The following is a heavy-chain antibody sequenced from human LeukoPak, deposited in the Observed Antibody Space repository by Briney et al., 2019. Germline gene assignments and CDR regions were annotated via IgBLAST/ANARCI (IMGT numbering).Heavy chain of an antibody. D-gene: IGHD5-12*01. CDR2: ISGYGDST. CDR1: YX. CDR3: ARVYGYNYDH. V-gene: IGHV3-64*01. Sequence: YXXHXVRQAPGKGLEYVSAISGYGDSTYYANSVKGRFTISRDNSKNTLYLQMGTLRAEDMAVYYCARVYGYNYDHWGQGTLVTVSS. J-gene: IGHJ5*02.